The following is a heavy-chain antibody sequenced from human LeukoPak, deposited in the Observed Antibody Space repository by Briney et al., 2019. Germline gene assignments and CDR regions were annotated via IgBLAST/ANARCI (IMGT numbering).Heavy chain of an antibody. V-gene: IGHV3-48*03. Sequence: GGSLRLSCAVSSSTLSSHGMNSVRQDPGKGMEWDSYISSSGRPIYYADSVKGRFTISRDNAKNSLYLQMNSLRAEDTAVYYCARVHSATIAAAGFDYWGQGTLVTVSS. J-gene: IGHJ4*02. D-gene: IGHD6-13*01. CDR3: ARVHSATIAAAGFDY. CDR2: ISSSGRPI. CDR1: SSTLSSHG.